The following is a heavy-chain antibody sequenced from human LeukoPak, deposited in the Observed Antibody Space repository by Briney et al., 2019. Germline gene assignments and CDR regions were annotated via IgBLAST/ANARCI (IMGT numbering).Heavy chain of an antibody. Sequence: GGSLRLSCAASGFTVSSNYMSWVRQAPGKGLEWVSVIYSGGSTYYADSVKGRFTISRDNSKNTLYLQMNSLRAEDTAVCYCSASNIAVAGTFDYWGQGTLVTVSS. CDR3: SASNIAVAGTFDY. J-gene: IGHJ4*02. CDR2: IYSGGST. V-gene: IGHV3-53*01. CDR1: GFTVSSNY. D-gene: IGHD6-19*01.